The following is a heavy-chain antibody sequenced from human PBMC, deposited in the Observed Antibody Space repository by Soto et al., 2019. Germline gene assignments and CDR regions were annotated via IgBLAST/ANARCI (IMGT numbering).Heavy chain of an antibody. Sequence: PSETLSLTCTVSGGSISSSDYYWSWIRQPPGKGLEWIGYIYYSGSTYYNPSLRSRLTISVDTSKGQFSLNLNSVTAADTAVYFCAREERKGIISWFDPWGQGTPVTVSS. V-gene: IGHV4-30-4*01. CDR3: AREERKGIISWFDP. CDR2: IYYSGST. D-gene: IGHD2-21*01. J-gene: IGHJ5*02. CDR1: GGSISSSDYY.